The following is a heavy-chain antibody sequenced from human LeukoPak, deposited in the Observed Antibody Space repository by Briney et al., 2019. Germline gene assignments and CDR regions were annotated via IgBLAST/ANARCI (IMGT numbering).Heavy chain of an antibody. CDR2: IKQDGSQK. V-gene: IGHV3-7*01. D-gene: IGHD4-17*01. CDR1: GFTFNNYW. CDR3: ARGDFSDYGDYVDAFDV. J-gene: IGHJ3*01. Sequence: GGXXXXSCAASGFTFNNYWMSWVRQAPGKGLQWVANIKQDGSQKFYVDSVKGRFTISRDNTKNLLYLQMNSLRAEDTAVYYCARGDFSDYGDYVDAFDVWGQGTMVTVSS.